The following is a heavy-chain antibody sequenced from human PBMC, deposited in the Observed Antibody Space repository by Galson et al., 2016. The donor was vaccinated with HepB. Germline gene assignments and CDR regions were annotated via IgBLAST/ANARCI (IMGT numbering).Heavy chain of an antibody. D-gene: IGHD3-10*01. J-gene: IGHJ5*02. CDR3: ARDGEYYYGSGSYAET. V-gene: IGHV3-53*01. CDR1: GSTFSGYN. Sequence: TLRLSCAATGSTFSGYNTDWVRQAPGKGLQWVSVIFSGGSTYYADSVKGRFTISRDNSKNTLHLQMNSLRAEDTAVYYCARDGEYYYGSGSYAETWGQGTLVTVSS. CDR2: IFSGGST.